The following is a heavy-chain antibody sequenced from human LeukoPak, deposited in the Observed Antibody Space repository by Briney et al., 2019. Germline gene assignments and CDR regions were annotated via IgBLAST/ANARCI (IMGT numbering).Heavy chain of an antibody. V-gene: IGHV1-2*02. Sequence: GASVKVSCKASGYTFTGYYMHWVRQAPGQGLEWMGWINPNSGGTNYAQKFQGRVTMTRDTSISTAYMELSRLRSDDTAVYYCARDLQPVSTYYYDSRGYNYWGQGTLVTVSS. CDR3: ARDLQPVSTYYYDSRGYNY. J-gene: IGHJ4*02. CDR1: GYTFTGYY. CDR2: INPNSGGT. D-gene: IGHD3-22*01.